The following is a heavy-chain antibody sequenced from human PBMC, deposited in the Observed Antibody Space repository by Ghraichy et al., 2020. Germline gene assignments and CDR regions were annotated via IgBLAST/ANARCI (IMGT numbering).Heavy chain of an antibody. Sequence: GGSLRLSCAASGFTFSSYWMHWVRQAPGKGLQWVATIKEDGSEKFYVDSVKDRFTISRDNAKNSVSLQMNSLRDDDTALYFCAKARGWTSDSWGQGTLVTVSS. CDR3: AKARGWTSDS. D-gene: IGHD3/OR15-3a*01. V-gene: IGHV3-7*05. J-gene: IGHJ4*02. CDR1: GFTFSSYW. CDR2: IKEDGSEK.